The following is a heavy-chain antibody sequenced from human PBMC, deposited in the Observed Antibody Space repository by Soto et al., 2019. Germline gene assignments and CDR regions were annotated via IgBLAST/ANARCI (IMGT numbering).Heavy chain of an antibody. CDR1: EFTVSGHA. J-gene: IGHJ3*02. CDR2: ITADGGT. D-gene: IGHD2-15*01. Sequence: EVQVLESGGGLVQPGGSLRLSCEGSEFTVSGHAMTWIRQAPGKGPEWVSTITADGGTYYADSVKGRFAMSRDTSENTLYLQMNGLGAEDTAAYYCAPHVSCSGGSCQYDAFAIRGRGTMVTVSS. V-gene: IGHV3-23*01. CDR3: APHVSCSGGSCQYDAFAI.